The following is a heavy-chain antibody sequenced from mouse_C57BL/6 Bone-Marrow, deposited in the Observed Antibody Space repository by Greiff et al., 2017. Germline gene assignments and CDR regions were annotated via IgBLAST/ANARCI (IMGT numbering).Heavy chain of an antibody. Sequence: VKLQQPGAELVRPGSSVKLSCKASGYTFTSYWMHWVMHRPIQGLEWIGNIDPSDSETHYNQKFMDKATLTVAKSSSTAYMQLSSLTSEDSAVYYCARTGFYGGWAYWGEGTLVTGSA. CDR1: GYTFTSYW. J-gene: IGHJ3*01. D-gene: IGHD1-2*01. CDR2: IDPSDSET. V-gene: IGHV1-52*01. CDR3: ARTGFYGGWAY.